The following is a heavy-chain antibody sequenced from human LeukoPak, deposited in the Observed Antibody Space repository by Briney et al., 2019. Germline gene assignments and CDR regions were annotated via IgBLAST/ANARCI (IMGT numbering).Heavy chain of an antibody. CDR2: ISGSSGTT. J-gene: IGHJ4*02. CDR3: ARDEPSPDSTDLDY. Sequence: GGSLRLSCAASGFTFSSYAMSWVRQAPGKGLEWVSAISGSSGTTYYADSVKGRFTISRDNSKNTLYLQMNSLRAEDTAVYYCARDEPSPDSTDLDYWGQGTLVTVSS. V-gene: IGHV3-23*01. CDR1: GFTFSSYA. D-gene: IGHD2/OR15-2a*01.